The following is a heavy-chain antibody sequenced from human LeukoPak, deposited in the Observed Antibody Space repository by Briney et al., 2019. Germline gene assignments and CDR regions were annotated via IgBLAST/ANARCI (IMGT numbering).Heavy chain of an antibody. CDR2: ISGGAGST. CDR1: AITFSTYA. CDR3: AKDLHYYDSSGYYYDWYFDL. V-gene: IGHV3-23*01. D-gene: IGHD3-22*01. J-gene: IGHJ2*01. Sequence: PGGSLRLSCAASAITFSTYAMSWVRQAPGEGLECVSVISGGAGSTYYADSVKGRFTISRDNSKNTLYLQMNSLRAEDTAVYYCAKDLHYYDSSGYYYDWYFDLWGRGTLVTVSS.